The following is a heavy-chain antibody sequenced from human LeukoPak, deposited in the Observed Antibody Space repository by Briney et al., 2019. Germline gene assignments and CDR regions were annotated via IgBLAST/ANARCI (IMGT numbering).Heavy chain of an antibody. CDR3: ARGAAGLVDYYDSSGYLGY. Sequence: ASVKVSCKAPGYTFTGYYMHWVRQAPGQGLEWMGRINPNSGGTNYAQKFQGRVTMTRDTSISTAYMELSRLRSDDTAVYYCARGAAGLVDYYDSSGYLGYWGQGTLVTVSS. CDR2: INPNSGGT. V-gene: IGHV1-2*06. D-gene: IGHD3-22*01. J-gene: IGHJ4*02. CDR1: GYTFTGYY.